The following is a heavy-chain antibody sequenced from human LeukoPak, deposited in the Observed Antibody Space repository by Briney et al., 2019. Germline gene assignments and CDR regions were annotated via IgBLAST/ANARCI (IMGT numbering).Heavy chain of an antibody. D-gene: IGHD2-2*01. CDR3: ARPNCSSTSCYEAAFGY. CDR2: IDPSDSYT. CDR1: GYSFTSYW. J-gene: IGHJ4*02. Sequence: GESLRISCKGSGYSFTSYWISWVRQMPGKGLEWMGRIDPSDSYTNYSPSFQGHVTISADKSISTAYLQWSSLKASDTAMYYCARPNCSSTSCYEAAFGYWGQGTLVTVSS. V-gene: IGHV5-10-1*01.